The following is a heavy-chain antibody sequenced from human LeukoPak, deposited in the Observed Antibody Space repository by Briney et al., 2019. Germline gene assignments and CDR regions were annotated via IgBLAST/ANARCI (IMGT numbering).Heavy chain of an antibody. J-gene: IGHJ4*02. D-gene: IGHD6-19*01. CDR3: TRDSSGWLFDY. CDR1: GVTFGDYA. V-gene: IGHV3-49*03. CDR2: IRSKAYGGTT. Sequence: GGSLRLSCTASGVTFGDYAMSWFRQAPGKGLEWVGFIRSKAYGGTTEYAASVKGRFTTSRDDSKSIAYLQMNSLKTEDTAVYYCTRDSSGWLFDYWGQGTLVTVSS.